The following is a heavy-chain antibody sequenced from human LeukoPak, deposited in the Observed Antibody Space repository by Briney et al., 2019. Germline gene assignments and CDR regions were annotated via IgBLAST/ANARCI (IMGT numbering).Heavy chain of an antibody. D-gene: IGHD2-15*01. CDR1: GYTFTGYY. Sequence: ASVKVSCKASGYTFTGYYMHWVRQAPGQGLEWMGWINPNSGGTNYAQKFQGRVTMTRDMSISTAYMELSRLRSDDTAVYYCARDRCSGGSCYSDWFDPWGQGTLVTVSS. CDR2: INPNSGGT. V-gene: IGHV1-2*02. CDR3: ARDRCSGGSCYSDWFDP. J-gene: IGHJ5*02.